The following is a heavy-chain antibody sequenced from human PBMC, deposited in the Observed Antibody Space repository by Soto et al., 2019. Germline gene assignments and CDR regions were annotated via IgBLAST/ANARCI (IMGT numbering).Heavy chain of an antibody. V-gene: IGHV1-3*01. CDR1: GYTFTSYA. CDR3: ARGLPMTMDY. Sequence: QVQLVQSGAEVKKPGASVKVSCKASGYTFTSYAMHWVSQAPGQRLELMGWINAGNGNTKYSPRFQGRVTITRDTSASTADMELSSLRSEDTAVFYCARGLPMTMDYLGQGTLVTVSS. J-gene: IGHJ4*02. D-gene: IGHD2-15*01. CDR2: INAGNGNT.